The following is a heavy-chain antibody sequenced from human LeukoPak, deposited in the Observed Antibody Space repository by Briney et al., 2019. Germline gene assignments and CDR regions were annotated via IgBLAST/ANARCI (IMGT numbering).Heavy chain of an antibody. CDR3: ARGLSTEIDY. CDR2: ISSSSSTI. CDR1: GFTFSSYS. J-gene: IGHJ4*02. Sequence: GGSLRLSCAASGFTFSSYSMNWLRQAPGKGLEWVSYISSSSSTIYYADSVKGRFTISRDNAKNSLYLQMNSLRAEDTAVYYCARGLSTEIDYWGQGTLVTVSS. D-gene: IGHD1-1*01. V-gene: IGHV3-48*01.